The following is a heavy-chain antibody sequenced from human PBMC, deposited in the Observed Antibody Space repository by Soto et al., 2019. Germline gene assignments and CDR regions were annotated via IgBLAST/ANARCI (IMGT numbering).Heavy chain of an antibody. CDR3: AKAPGYSGYDLYFDY. Sequence: PGGSLSLSCAASGFTFSSYAMSWVRQAPGKGLEWVSAISGSGGSTYYADSVKGRFTISRDNSKNTLYLQMNSLRAEDTAVYYCAKAPGYSGYDLYFDYWGQGTLVTVSS. D-gene: IGHD5-12*01. CDR2: ISGSGGST. V-gene: IGHV3-23*01. CDR1: GFTFSSYA. J-gene: IGHJ4*02.